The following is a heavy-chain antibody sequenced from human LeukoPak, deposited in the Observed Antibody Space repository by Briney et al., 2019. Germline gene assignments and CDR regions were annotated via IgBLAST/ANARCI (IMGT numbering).Heavy chain of an antibody. CDR2: IYYSGST. Sequence: SETLSLTCTVSGGSISGSSYHWGWIRQPPGKGLEWIGSIYYSGSTYYNPSLKSRVTISVDTSKNQFSLKLSSMTAADTAVYYCARGALLWFGDRMEYYFDYWGQGTLLTVSS. D-gene: IGHD3-10*01. CDR3: ARGALLWFGDRMEYYFDY. V-gene: IGHV4-39*07. CDR1: GGSISGSSYH. J-gene: IGHJ4*02.